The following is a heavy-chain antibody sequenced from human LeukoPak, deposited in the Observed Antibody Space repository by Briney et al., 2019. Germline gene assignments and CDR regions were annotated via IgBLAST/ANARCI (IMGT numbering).Heavy chain of an antibody. D-gene: IGHD3-9*01. J-gene: IGHJ4*02. CDR1: GFTFSSYA. CDR3: ARESYDILTGEFDY. Sequence: PGGSLRLSCAASGFTFSSYAMSWVRQAPGKGLEWVSYISSSSSTIYYADSVKGRFTISRDNAKNSLYLQMNSLRAEDTAVYYCARESYDILTGEFDYWGQGTLVTVSS. V-gene: IGHV3-48*04. CDR2: ISSSSSTI.